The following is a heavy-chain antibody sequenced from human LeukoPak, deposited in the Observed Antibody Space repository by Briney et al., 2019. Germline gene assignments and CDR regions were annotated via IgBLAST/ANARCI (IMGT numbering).Heavy chain of an antibody. CDR3: ARDLEWFDP. CDR1: GGSISSGGYS. Sequence: SQTLSLTCAVSGGSISSGGYSWSWIRQPPGKGLEWIGYIYHSGSTYYNPSLKSRVTISVDRSKNQFSLKLSSVTAADTAVYYCARDLEWFDPWGQGTLVTVSS. CDR2: IYHSGST. V-gene: IGHV4-30-2*01. J-gene: IGHJ5*02.